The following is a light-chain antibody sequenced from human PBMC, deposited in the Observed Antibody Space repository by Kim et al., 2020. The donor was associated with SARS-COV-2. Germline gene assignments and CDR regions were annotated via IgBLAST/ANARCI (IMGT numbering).Light chain of an antibody. J-gene: IGKJ1*01. V-gene: IGKV1-27*01. CDR2: AAS. CDR3: QKYNSAPWT. Sequence: ASVGDRVTITCRASQDIANSLAWYQQKPGKVPQVLIYAASTLQSGVPSRFRGGGSGTEFTLTIGSLQTEDVATYYCQKYNSAPWTFGPGTKVDIK. CDR1: QDIANS.